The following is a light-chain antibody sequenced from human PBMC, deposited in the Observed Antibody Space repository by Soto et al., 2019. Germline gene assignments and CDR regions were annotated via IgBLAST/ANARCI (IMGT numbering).Light chain of an antibody. V-gene: IGKV3-15*01. CDR1: HGVSAY. CDR2: GAS. Sequence: ILLTQSPGTLSMSPGETATLSCRASHGVSAYLAWYQHKPGQAPRLLIYGASTRATGVPARFSGSGFGTEFSLTISNLQSEDCAVYYCQQYNSWLWTFGQGTKVEIK. J-gene: IGKJ1*01. CDR3: QQYNSWLWT.